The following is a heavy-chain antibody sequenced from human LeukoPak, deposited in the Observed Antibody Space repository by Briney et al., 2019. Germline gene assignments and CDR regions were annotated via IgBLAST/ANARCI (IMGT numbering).Heavy chain of an antibody. CDR3: ARGISGEFDY. V-gene: IGHV4-61*02. Sequence: SETLSLTCTLSGGSISSGSSYWSWIRQPAGKGLDWIGRIYTSVSTNYNPSLKSRVTISVDTSKNQFSVKLSSVTAADTAVYYCARGISGEFDYWGQGTLVTVSS. CDR1: GGSISSGSSY. CDR2: IYTSVST. J-gene: IGHJ4*02. D-gene: IGHD6-19*01.